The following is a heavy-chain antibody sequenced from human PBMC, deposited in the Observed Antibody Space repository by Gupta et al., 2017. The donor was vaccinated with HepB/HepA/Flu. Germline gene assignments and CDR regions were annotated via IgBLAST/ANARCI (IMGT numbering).Heavy chain of an antibody. V-gene: IGHV3-49*04. Sequence: EVQLVESGGGLVQPGRSLRLSCTASGFTFGDYAMSWVRQAPGKGLEWVGFIRSKAYGGTTEYAASVKGRFTISRDDSKSIAYLQMNSLKTEDTAVYYCTRDDGSGRYYQTPQPFDYWGQGTLVTVSS. J-gene: IGHJ4*02. D-gene: IGHD3-10*01. CDR2: IRSKAYGGTT. CDR1: GFTFGDYA. CDR3: TRDDGSGRYYQTPQPFDY.